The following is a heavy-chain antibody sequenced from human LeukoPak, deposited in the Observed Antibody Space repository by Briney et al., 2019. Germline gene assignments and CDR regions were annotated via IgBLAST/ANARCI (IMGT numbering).Heavy chain of an antibody. D-gene: IGHD2-2*01. J-gene: IGHJ6*03. Sequence: GGSLRLSCAASGFTFSSYSMNWVRQAPGKGLEWVSSISSSSSYIYYADSVKGRFTISRDNTKNSLYLQMNSLRAEDTAVYYCAGVEYCSSTSCQVPPYYYYYMDVWGKGTTVTISS. CDR1: GFTFSSYS. V-gene: IGHV3-21*01. CDR3: AGVEYCSSTSCQVPPYYYYYMDV. CDR2: ISSSSSYI.